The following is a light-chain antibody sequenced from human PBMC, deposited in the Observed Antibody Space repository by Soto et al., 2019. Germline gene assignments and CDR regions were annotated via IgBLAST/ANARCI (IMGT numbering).Light chain of an antibody. CDR3: SSYSGTNYHYV. CDR2: EVS. Sequence: QSVLTQPPSASGSFGQSVTISCTGTSSDVCGYNYVSWYQQHPGKAPKLMIYEVSERPSGVPDRFSGSKSGNTASLTVSGLQADDEADYYCSSYSGTNYHYVFGTGTKVTVL. CDR1: SSDVCGYNY. V-gene: IGLV2-8*01. J-gene: IGLJ1*01.